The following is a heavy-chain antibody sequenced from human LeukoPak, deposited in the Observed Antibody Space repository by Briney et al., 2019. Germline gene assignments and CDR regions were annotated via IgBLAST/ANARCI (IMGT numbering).Heavy chain of an antibody. D-gene: IGHD3-3*01. CDR2: IIPIFGTA. V-gene: IGHV1-69*13. Sequence: ASVKVSCKASGGTFSSYAISWVRQAPGQGLEWMGGIIPIFGTANYAQKFQGRVTITADESTSTAYMELSSLRSEDTAVHYCAGGGYDFWSGYPSRYFDYWGQGTLVTVSS. CDR1: GGTFSSYA. CDR3: AGGGYDFWSGYPSRYFDY. J-gene: IGHJ4*02.